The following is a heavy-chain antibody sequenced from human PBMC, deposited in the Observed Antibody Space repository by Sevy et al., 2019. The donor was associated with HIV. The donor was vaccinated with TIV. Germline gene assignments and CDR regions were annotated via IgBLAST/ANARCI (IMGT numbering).Heavy chain of an antibody. CDR1: GISISSHW. V-gene: IGHV3-7*01. CDR2: INQDGSVI. Sequence: GESLKISCEGSGISISSHWMNWVRQSPGKGLEWVANINQDGSVIYYVDSVKGRFTISRENAKNSGYLQMHSLRVEDSGVYYCARAMGVWGQGTTVTVSS. CDR3: ARAMGV. J-gene: IGHJ6*02.